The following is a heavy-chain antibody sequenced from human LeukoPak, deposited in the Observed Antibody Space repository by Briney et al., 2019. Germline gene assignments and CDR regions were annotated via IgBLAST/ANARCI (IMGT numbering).Heavy chain of an antibody. J-gene: IGHJ4*02. CDR1: GFTFSSYA. V-gene: IGHV3-30*04. D-gene: IGHD3-22*01. Sequence: GGSLRLSCAASGFTFSSYAMHWVRQAPGKGLEWVAVISYDGSNKYYADSVKGRFTISRDNSKNTLYLQMNSLRAQDTAVYYCARGRVYYDSSGYYYYWGQGTLVTVSS. CDR2: ISYDGSNK. CDR3: ARGRVYYDSSGYYYY.